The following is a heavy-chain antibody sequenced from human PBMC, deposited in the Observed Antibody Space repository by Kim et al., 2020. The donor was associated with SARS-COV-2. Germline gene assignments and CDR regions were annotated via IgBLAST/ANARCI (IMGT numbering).Heavy chain of an antibody. D-gene: IGHD6-6*01. CDR3: ARPMAPSVAARPGYYFGMDV. Sequence: ASVKVSCKASGYSFTGYYIHWLRQAPGQGLEWVGWINPNSGGTSYAQKFQGRVTMTRDTSINTAFMDLSSLTSDDTAMYYCARPMAPSVAARPGYYFGMDVWGQGTTVTVSS. CDR1: GYSFTGYY. CDR2: INPNSGGT. J-gene: IGHJ6*02. V-gene: IGHV1-2*02.